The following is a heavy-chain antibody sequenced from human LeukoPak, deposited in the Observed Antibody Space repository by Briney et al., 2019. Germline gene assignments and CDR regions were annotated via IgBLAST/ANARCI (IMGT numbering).Heavy chain of an antibody. CDR3: AKDRTVGASYWYFDL. Sequence: PGGSLRLSCAASGFTFSSYAMSWVRQAPGKGLEWISGISGSGASTYYADSVKGRFTISRDDSRNTLYLQMNSLRGDDTAVYYCAKDRTVGASYWYFDLWGRGTLVTVSS. CDR1: GFTFSSYA. CDR2: ISGSGAST. J-gene: IGHJ2*01. D-gene: IGHD1-26*01. V-gene: IGHV3-23*01.